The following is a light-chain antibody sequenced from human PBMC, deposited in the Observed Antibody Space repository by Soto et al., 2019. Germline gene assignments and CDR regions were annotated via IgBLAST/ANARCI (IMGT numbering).Light chain of an antibody. V-gene: IGKV1-33*01. CDR2: EAT. J-gene: IGKJ5*01. Sequence: DTQMTQSPSSLSASVGDRVTISCRASQSISNYLNWYQQKSGKAPTLLIHEATNLEAGVPSRFTGSRSGTEFTLTISSLQPEDIAPYYCQQYHDLVFTFGQGTRLDIK. CDR1: QSISNY. CDR3: QQYHDLVFT.